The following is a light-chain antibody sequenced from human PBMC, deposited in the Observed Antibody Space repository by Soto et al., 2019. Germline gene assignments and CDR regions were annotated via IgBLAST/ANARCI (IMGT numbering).Light chain of an antibody. CDR1: QSVSRY. Sequence: DIQMTQSPSSLSASVGDRVTITCRASQSVSRYLNWYQQKPGKAPKLLISAASSLQGGVPSRFSGSGSGTDFTLTISGLQPDDFATYFCQQSDTTPWSFGQGTKGEI. CDR2: AAS. CDR3: QQSDTTPWS. V-gene: IGKV1-39*01. J-gene: IGKJ1*01.